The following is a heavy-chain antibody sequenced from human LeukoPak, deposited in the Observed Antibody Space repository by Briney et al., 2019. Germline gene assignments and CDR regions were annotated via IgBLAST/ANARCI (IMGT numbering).Heavy chain of an antibody. V-gene: IGHV1-46*01. CDR1: GYTFTSYY. J-gene: IGHJ4*02. CDR3: ARVRGCSSTSCYGFGY. D-gene: IGHD2-2*01. CDR2: INPSGGST. Sequence: ASVKVSCKASGYTFTSYYMHWVRQAPGQGLEWMGIINPSGGSTSYAQKFQGRVTMTRDTSTSTVYMELSSLRSEDTAVYYCARVRGCSSTSCYGFGYWGQGTLVTVSS.